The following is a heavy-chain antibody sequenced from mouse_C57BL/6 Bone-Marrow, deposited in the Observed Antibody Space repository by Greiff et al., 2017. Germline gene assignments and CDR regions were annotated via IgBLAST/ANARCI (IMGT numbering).Heavy chain of an antibody. V-gene: IGHV1-26*01. Sequence: EVQLQQSGPELVKPGASVKISCKASGYTFTDYYMNWVKQSHGKSLEWIGDINPNNGGTSYNQKFKGKATLTVDKSSSTAYMELRSLTSEDSAVYYCARPYGSSYLAYWGQGTLVTVSA. CDR1: GYTFTDYY. D-gene: IGHD1-1*01. CDR3: ARPYGSSYLAY. CDR2: INPNNGGT. J-gene: IGHJ3*01.